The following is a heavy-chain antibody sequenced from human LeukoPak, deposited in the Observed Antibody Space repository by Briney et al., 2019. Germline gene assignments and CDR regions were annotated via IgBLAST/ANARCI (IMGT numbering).Heavy chain of an antibody. V-gene: IGHV3-7*01. J-gene: IGHJ4*02. CDR2: IKQDRSQK. Sequence: GGSLRLSCAASGFIFNKYWMTWVRQAPGKGLEWVANIKQDRSQKSYADSLEGRFTTSRDNAKNSLSLQLNSLRVEDTAVYYCARGHYDVLAASYKWTPDYWGQGTLVTVSS. CDR1: GFIFNKYW. CDR3: ARGHYDVLAASYKWTPDY. D-gene: IGHD3-9*01.